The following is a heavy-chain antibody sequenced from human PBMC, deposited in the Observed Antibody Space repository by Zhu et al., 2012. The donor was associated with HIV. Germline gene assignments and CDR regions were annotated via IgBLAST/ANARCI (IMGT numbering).Heavy chain of an antibody. V-gene: IGHV3-23*01. CDR2: LSASGQRT. CDR1: GFLFNNFG. CDR3: AKGHGDWSPAYYFDS. Sequence: EVQVLESGGDLVQPGGSLRLSCAGSGFLFNNFGMGWVRQAPGKGLEWVSALSASGQRTYYADSVKGRFTVSRDNSRGTLFLQMNSLRVEDTAIYFCAKGHGDWSPAYYFDSWGPEPWSPSPQ. J-gene: IGHJ4*01. D-gene: IGHD3-9*01.